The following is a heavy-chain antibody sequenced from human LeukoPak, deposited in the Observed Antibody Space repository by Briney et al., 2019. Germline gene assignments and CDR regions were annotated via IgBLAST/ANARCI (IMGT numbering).Heavy chain of an antibody. CDR2: IYYSGST. Sequence: SETLSLTCTVSGGSINSYYWSWIRQPPGKGLEWIGYIYYSGSTNYNPSLKSRVTILVETSKNQFSLKLSSVTAADTAVYYCARVGDWNDLVYWGQGILVTVSS. D-gene: IGHD1-1*01. CDR1: GGSINSYY. CDR3: ARVGDWNDLVY. V-gene: IGHV4-59*01. J-gene: IGHJ4*02.